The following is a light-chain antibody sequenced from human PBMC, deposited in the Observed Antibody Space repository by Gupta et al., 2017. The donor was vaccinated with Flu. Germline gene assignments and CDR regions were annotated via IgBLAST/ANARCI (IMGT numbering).Light chain of an antibody. V-gene: IGKV1-12*01. CDR2: AAS. CDR1: QDINTW. J-gene: IGKJ4*01. CDR3: QQATTFPLT. Sequence: DIQMTQSPSSVSASVGDRVTITCRASQDINTWLVWYQQKSGKAPKLLIYAASRLQSGVPSRFSGSGSGTDFTLTINSLQPEDFATYYCQQATTFPLTFGGGTKVEIK.